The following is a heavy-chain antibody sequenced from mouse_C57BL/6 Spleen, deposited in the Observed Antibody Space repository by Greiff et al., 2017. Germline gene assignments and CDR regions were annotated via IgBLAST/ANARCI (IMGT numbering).Heavy chain of an antibody. J-gene: IGHJ4*01. CDR2: IYPGSGST. V-gene: IGHV1-55*01. D-gene: IGHD1-1*01. CDR1: GYTFTSYW. CDR3: ARQRTTVVAHYAMDY. Sequence: QVQLQQPGAELVKPGASVKMSCKASGYTFTSYWITWVKQRPGQGLEWIGDIYPGSGSTNYNEKFKSKATLTVHTSSSTAYMQLSSLTSEDSAVYYCARQRTTVVAHYAMDYWGQGTSVTVSS.